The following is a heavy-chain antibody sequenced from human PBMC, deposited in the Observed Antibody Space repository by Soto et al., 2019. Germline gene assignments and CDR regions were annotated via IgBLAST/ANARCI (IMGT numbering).Heavy chain of an antibody. V-gene: IGHV1-3*05. J-gene: IGHJ5*02. CDR3: ARGGGWYVWFDP. Sequence: QVQLVQSGAEEKKPGASVKVSCKASGYTFTSYAMHWVRQAPGQRLEWMGWIHAGNGNTKYSQKFQGRVTITRDTSASRAYMELSSLRSEDTAVYYCARGGGWYVWFDPWGQGTLVTVSS. CDR1: GYTFTSYA. D-gene: IGHD6-19*01. CDR2: IHAGNGNT.